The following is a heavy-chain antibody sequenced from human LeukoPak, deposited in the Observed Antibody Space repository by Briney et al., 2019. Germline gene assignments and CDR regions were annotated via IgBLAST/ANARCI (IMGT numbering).Heavy chain of an antibody. Sequence: GGSLRLSCAASGFTFSSYAMHWVRQAPGKGLEYVSVISSNGGSTYYANSVKGRFTISRDNSKNTLYLQMGSLRAEDMAVYYCARDTAYCSGGSCYHYYYYMDVWGKGTTVTVSS. D-gene: IGHD2-15*01. CDR3: ARDTAYCSGGSCYHYYYYMDV. CDR2: ISSNGGST. CDR1: GFTFSSYA. V-gene: IGHV3-64*01. J-gene: IGHJ6*03.